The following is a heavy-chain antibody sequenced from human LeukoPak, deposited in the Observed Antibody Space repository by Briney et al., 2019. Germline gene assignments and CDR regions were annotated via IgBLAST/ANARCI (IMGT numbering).Heavy chain of an antibody. CDR1: GFTFSSYS. CDR3: ARRYCSSTSCYSVSDY. Sequence: GGSLRLSCAASGFTFSSYSMNWVRQAPGKGLEWVSYISSSSSTIYYADSVKGRFTISRDNAKNSLYLQMNSLRAEDTAVYYCARRYCSSTSCYSVSDYWGQGTLVTVSS. V-gene: IGHV3-48*01. J-gene: IGHJ4*02. D-gene: IGHD2-2*02. CDR2: ISSSSSTI.